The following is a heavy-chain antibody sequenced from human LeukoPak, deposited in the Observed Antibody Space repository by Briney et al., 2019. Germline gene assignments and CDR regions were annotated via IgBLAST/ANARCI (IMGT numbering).Heavy chain of an antibody. D-gene: IGHD6-13*01. Sequence: GRSLRLSCAASGFSFSSYWMSWVRQAPGKGLEWMANIKQDGSEKSSVDSVKDRFTISRDNAKNSLYLQMNSLRAEDTAVYYCASQNRYSSSWYYFDYWGQGTLVTVSS. CDR2: IKQDGSEK. V-gene: IGHV3-7*01. J-gene: IGHJ4*02. CDR1: GFSFSSYW. CDR3: ASQNRYSSSWYYFDY.